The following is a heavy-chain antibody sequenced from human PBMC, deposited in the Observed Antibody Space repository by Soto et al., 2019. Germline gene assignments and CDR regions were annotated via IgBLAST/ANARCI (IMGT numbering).Heavy chain of an antibody. Sequence: PGGSLRLSCAASGFTFSSYGMHWVRQAPGKGLEWVAVISYDGSNKYYADSVKGRFTISRDNSKNTLYLQMNRLRAEDTAVYYCAKGKEVGAEYYYYYMYVWGKGSTVTVSS. CDR2: ISYDGSNK. CDR3: AKGKEVGAEYYYYYMYV. CDR1: GFTFSSYG. V-gene: IGHV3-30*18. J-gene: IGHJ6*03. D-gene: IGHD1-26*01.